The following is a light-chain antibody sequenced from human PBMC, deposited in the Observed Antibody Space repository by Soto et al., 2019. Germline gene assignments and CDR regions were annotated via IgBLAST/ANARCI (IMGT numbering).Light chain of an antibody. Sequence: EIVLTQSPGTPSLSPGERATLSCRASQSVSNNYLAWYQQKPGQAPRLLIYGAYNRATGIPDRFSGSGSGTDFTLTISRLEPEDFAVYYCQQYGSSGTFGQGTKVDIK. CDR3: QQYGSSGT. J-gene: IGKJ1*01. CDR2: GAY. V-gene: IGKV3-20*01. CDR1: QSVSNNY.